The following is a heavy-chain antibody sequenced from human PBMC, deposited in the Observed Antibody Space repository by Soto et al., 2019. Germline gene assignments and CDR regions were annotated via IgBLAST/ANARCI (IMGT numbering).Heavy chain of an antibody. V-gene: IGHV1-69*01. CDR1: GGTFRNYA. Sequence: QMQLVQSGAEVKKPGSSVKLSCKTSGGTFRNYAINWVRQAPGQGLEWMGGSIPVFGTANYAQTFQGRFTITADESTSTAYMELSSLRSEDTAVYYCAIPLPKQQLVRGAFDHWGQGTLVTVAS. CDR2: SIPVFGTA. D-gene: IGHD6-13*01. CDR3: AIPLPKQQLVRGAFDH. J-gene: IGHJ4*02.